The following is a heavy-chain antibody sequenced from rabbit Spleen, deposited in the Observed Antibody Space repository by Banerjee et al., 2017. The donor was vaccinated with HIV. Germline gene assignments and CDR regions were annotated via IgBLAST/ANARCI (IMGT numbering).Heavy chain of an antibody. V-gene: IGHV1S7*01. CDR1: GFDFSSYY. D-gene: IGHD1-1*01. CDR2: IDLLFGTT. CDR3: VRGASGSGYYSL. J-gene: IGHJ4*01. Sequence: QSLEESGGDLVQPGGSLKLSCKASGFDFSSYYMNWVRQAPGKGLEWIGYIDLLFGTTYYANWVNGRFTISSHNAQNTLYLQLHSLTAADTATYFCVRGASGSGYYSLWGPGTLVTVS.